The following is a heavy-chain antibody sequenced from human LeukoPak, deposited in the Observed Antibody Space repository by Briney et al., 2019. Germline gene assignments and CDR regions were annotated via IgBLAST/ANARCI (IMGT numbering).Heavy chain of an antibody. J-gene: IGHJ4*02. CDR2: INPDSGAT. V-gene: IGHV1-2*04. CDR1: GYTFTSYD. Sequence: ASVKVSCKASGYTFTSYDISWVRQAPGLGPEWMGWINPDSGATNYAQKFQGWVTMTRDTSINTAYMDLSSLKSDDTAVYYCARGGTYFDIVTGSFLFDYWGQGTLVTVSS. CDR3: ARGGTYFDIVTGSFLFDY. D-gene: IGHD3-9*01.